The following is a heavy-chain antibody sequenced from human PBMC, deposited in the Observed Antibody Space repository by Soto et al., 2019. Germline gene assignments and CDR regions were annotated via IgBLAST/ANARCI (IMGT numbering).Heavy chain of an antibody. CDR2: VYYTGST. CDR3: ARTVLGPDLLADSFVDYYYYMDV. D-gene: IGHD3-9*01. Sequence: SETLSRTCTVSGGSISNLYWSCIRQPPGKGLEWIGYVYYTGSTSYNPSLKRRVTFSADSSRGQFSLRLNSVTAADTAVYYCARTVLGPDLLADSFVDYYYYMDVWGQGTTVTVSS. J-gene: IGHJ6*03. V-gene: IGHV4-59*08. CDR1: GGSISNLY.